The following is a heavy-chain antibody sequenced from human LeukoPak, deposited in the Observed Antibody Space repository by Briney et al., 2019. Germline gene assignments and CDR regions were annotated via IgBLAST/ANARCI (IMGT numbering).Heavy chain of an antibody. V-gene: IGHV3-7*03. CDR2: IKQDGSEK. CDR3: ARLGSYWDFDN. Sequence: PGGSLRLSCAASGFTFSSYWMSWVRQAPGKGLEWVANIKQDGSEKYYVDSVKDRFTFSRDDSKNTLYLQMISLRAEDTAVYYCARLGSYWDFDNWGQGTLVTVSS. D-gene: IGHD3-10*01. CDR1: GFTFSSYW. J-gene: IGHJ4*02.